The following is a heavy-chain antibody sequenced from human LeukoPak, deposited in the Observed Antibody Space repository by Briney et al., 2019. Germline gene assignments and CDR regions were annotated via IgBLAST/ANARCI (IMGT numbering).Heavy chain of an antibody. CDR1: GFSLSTRGVG. J-gene: IGHJ4*02. Sequence: GPTLVNPPQTLTLTCTFSGFSLSTRGVGVVWIRQPPGKGLEWLALINSNDDKRYRPSLKSRLTITKDTSKNQVILTMTNMDPVDTATYYCAHRRSGMGSIFFDSWGQGTPVSVSS. CDR3: AHRRSGMGSIFFDS. V-gene: IGHV2-5*01. D-gene: IGHD5-24*01. CDR2: INSNDDK.